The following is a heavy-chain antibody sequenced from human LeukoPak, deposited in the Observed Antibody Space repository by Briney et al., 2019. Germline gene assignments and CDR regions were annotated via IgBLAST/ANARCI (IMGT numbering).Heavy chain of an antibody. J-gene: IGHJ3*02. D-gene: IGHD6-19*01. V-gene: IGHV3-30-3*01. Sequence: GRSLRLSCAASGFTFSSYAMHWVRQAPGKGLEWVAVISYDGSNKYYADSVEGRFTISRDNSKNTLYLQMNSLRAEDTAVYYCASHPGYSSGWPPAIWGQGTMVTVSS. CDR1: GFTFSSYA. CDR3: ASHPGYSSGWPPAI. CDR2: ISYDGSNK.